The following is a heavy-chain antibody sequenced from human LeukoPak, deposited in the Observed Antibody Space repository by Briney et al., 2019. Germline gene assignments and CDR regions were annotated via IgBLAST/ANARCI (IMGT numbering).Heavy chain of an antibody. D-gene: IGHD6-13*01. Sequence: ASVKVSCKASGYTFIGYYMHWVRQAPGQGLEWMGWINPNSGDTDYAQKFQGRVTMTRDTPISTAYLELSRLTSDDTAVYYCAMPKQLVLFDYWGQGTLVTVSS. CDR1: GYTFIGYY. CDR2: INPNSGDT. J-gene: IGHJ4*02. V-gene: IGHV1-2*02. CDR3: AMPKQLVLFDY.